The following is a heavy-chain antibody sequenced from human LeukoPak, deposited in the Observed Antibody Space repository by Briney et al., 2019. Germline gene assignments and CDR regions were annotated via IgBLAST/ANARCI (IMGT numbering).Heavy chain of an antibody. J-gene: IGHJ4*02. CDR3: ARHFYSNYLLPFSLDFDY. CDR2: IIPIFDTA. Sequence: SSVKVSCKASGGTFSSYAISWVRQAPGQGREWIGGIIPIFDTANYAQKFQGRVTITTDESTRTAYMELSSLRSEDTAVYYCARHFYSNYLLPFSLDFDYWGQGNLVTVSS. CDR1: GGTFSSYA. V-gene: IGHV1-69*05. D-gene: IGHD4-11*01.